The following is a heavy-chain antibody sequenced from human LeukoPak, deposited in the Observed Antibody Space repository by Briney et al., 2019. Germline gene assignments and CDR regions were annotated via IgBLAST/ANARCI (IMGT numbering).Heavy chain of an antibody. CDR2: INHSGST. Sequence: SETLSLTCAVYGGSFSGYYWSWIRQPPGKGLEWIGEINHSGSTNYNPSLKSRVTISVDTSKNQFSLKLSSVTAADTAVYYCARGKAPTYYYGSGSSRPFDYWGQGTLATVSS. CDR1: GGSFSGYY. D-gene: IGHD3-10*01. J-gene: IGHJ4*02. CDR3: ARGKAPTYYYGSGSSRPFDY. V-gene: IGHV4-34*01.